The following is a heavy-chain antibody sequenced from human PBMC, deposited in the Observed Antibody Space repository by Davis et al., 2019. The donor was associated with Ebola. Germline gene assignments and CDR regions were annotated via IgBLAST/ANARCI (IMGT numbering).Heavy chain of an antibody. CDR1: GGSISSGDYY. CDR3: ARGGDSSSWYYYYGMDV. CDR2: IYYSGST. Sequence: LRLSCTVSGGSISSGDYYWSWIRQPPGKGLEWIGYIYYSGSTYYNPSLKSRVTISVDTSKNQFSLKLSSVTAADTAVYYCARGGDSSSWYYYYGMDVWGQGTTVTVSS. J-gene: IGHJ6*02. V-gene: IGHV4-30-4*01. D-gene: IGHD6-13*01.